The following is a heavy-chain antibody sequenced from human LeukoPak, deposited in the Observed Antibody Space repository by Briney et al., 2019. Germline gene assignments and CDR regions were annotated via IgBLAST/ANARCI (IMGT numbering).Heavy chain of an antibody. J-gene: IGHJ5*02. V-gene: IGHV3-66*01. D-gene: IGHD3-10*01. CDR3: ATDLIHYYASGAKT. CDR1: EFSVGSYY. CDR2: IYSGGST. Sequence: GGSLRLSCAASEFSVGSYYMTWVRQAPGKGLEWVSLIYSGGSTYYADSVKGRFTISRDNAKNSLYLQMNSLRAEDTAVYYCATDLIHYYASGAKTWGQGTLVTVSS.